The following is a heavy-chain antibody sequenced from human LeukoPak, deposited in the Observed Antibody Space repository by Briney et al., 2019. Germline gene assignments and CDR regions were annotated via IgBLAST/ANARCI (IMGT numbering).Heavy chain of an antibody. CDR1: GFTFSNYP. J-gene: IGHJ4*02. CDR3: AKALTFYDSSGYYYY. Sequence: GGSLRLSCAASGFTFSNYPMNWVRQSPERGLEWVSAISGTGGSTSYADSVKGRFTISRDNSKNTLYLQMNSLRAEDTAVYYCAKALTFYDSSGYYYYWGQGTLVTVSS. CDR2: ISGTGGST. V-gene: IGHV3-23*01. D-gene: IGHD3-22*01.